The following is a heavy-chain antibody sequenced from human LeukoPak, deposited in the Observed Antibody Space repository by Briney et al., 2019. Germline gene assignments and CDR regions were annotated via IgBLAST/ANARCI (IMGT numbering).Heavy chain of an antibody. CDR3: ARDKRYSSSSPLDY. CDR1: GGSISSSSYY. CDR2: IYHSGST. J-gene: IGHJ4*02. D-gene: IGHD6-6*01. V-gene: IGHV4-39*07. Sequence: SKTLSLTCTVSGGSISSSSYYWGWIRQPPGKRLEWIGSIYHSGSTYYNPSLKSRVTISVDTSKNQFSLKLSSVTAADTAVYYCARDKRYSSSSPLDYWGQGTLVTVS.